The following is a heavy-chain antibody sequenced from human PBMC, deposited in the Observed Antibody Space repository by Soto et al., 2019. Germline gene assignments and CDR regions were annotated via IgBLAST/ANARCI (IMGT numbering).Heavy chain of an antibody. CDR1: GGSISSYY. D-gene: IGHD6-13*01. Sequence: LSLTCTVSGGSISSYYWSWIRQPPGKGLEWIGYIYYSGSTNYNPSLKSRVTISVDTSKNQFSLKLSSVTAADTAVYYCARGWYSSSWYRWFDPWGQGTLVTVSS. V-gene: IGHV4-59*01. CDR2: IYYSGST. CDR3: ARGWYSSSWYRWFDP. J-gene: IGHJ5*02.